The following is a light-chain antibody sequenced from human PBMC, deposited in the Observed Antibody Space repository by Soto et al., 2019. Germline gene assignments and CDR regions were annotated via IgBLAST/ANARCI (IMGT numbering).Light chain of an antibody. J-gene: IGLJ3*02. Sequence: QSVLTQPPSVAVAPGQRVTLSCTGNSSNLGSGYDVHWYQQLPGAAPTLVIFGNRNRPSGVPERFSGSKSGTSASLAITGLQAEDEADYYCQAYDYSLTASVFGGGTKVTVL. V-gene: IGLV1-40*01. CDR1: SSNLGSGYD. CDR2: GNR. CDR3: QAYDYSLTASV.